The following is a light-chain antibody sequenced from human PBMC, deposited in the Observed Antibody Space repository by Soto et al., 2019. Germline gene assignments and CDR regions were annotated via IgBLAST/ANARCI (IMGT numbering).Light chain of an antibody. CDR2: EIS. CDR3: SSYAGSNNFRV. V-gene: IGLV2-8*01. Sequence: QSVLTQPPSASGSPGQSVTISCTGTSSDVGDNKYVSWYQQQPGKAPKVIIYEISERPSGVPDRFSGSKSGNTASLTVSGLRAEDAADYHCSSYAGSNNFRVFGGGTKLTVL. J-gene: IGLJ2*01. CDR1: SSDVGDNKY.